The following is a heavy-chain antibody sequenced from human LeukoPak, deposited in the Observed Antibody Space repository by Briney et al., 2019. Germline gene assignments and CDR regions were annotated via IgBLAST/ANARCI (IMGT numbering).Heavy chain of an antibody. CDR3: VKDMGGRVGTWFDD. V-gene: IGHV3-9*01. D-gene: IGHD3-16*01. CDR2: LSWDSNDG. CDR1: GFTFDDYA. Sequence: PGGSLRLSCTASGFTFDDYAMHWVRQAPGKGLEWVSGLSWDSNDGAYADSVNGRFYISRDNAKKSLFLQMDSLRAEDTAMYYCVKDMGGRVGTWFDDWGQGVQVTVSS. J-gene: IGHJ4*02.